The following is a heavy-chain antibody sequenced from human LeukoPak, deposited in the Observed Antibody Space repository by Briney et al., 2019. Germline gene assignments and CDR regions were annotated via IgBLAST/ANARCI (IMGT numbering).Heavy chain of an antibody. D-gene: IGHD1-26*01. CDR3: ARTDRHWSSVDP. CDR2: IYYSGTT. Sequence: SETLSLTCAVYGGSFSGYYWSWIRQPPGKGLEWIGYIYYSGTTYYSPSLKSRVTMSVDTSKNQFSLKLSSVTAVDTAVYYCARTDRHWSSVDPWGQGTLVTVSS. J-gene: IGHJ5*02. CDR1: GGSFSGYY. V-gene: IGHV4-34*10.